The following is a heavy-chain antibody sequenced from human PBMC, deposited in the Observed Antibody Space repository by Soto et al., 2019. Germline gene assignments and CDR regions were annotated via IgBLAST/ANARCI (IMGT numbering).Heavy chain of an antibody. CDR2: IDWDDDK. Sequence: SGPTLVNPTQTLTLTCTFSGFSLSTSGMRVSWIRQPPGKALEWLARIDWDDDKFYSTSLKTRLTISKDTSKNQVVLTMTNMDPVDTAKYYCERMTLSIGFDYWGQGTPVTVYS. CDR1: GFSLSTSGMR. V-gene: IGHV2-70*04. J-gene: IGHJ4*02. CDR3: ERMTLSIGFDY. D-gene: IGHD3-10*01.